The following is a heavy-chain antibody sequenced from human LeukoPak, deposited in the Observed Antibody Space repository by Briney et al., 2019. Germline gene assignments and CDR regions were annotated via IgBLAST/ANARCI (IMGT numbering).Heavy chain of an antibody. CDR2: IWYDGSNK. CDR3: ARGVRFLEWLLDY. J-gene: IGHJ4*02. Sequence: GGSLRLSCAASGFTFSSYGMHWVRQAPGKGLEWVAVIWYDGSNKYYADSVKGRFTISRDNAKNSLYLQMNSLRAEDTAVYYCARGVRFLEWLLDYWGQGTLVTVSS. V-gene: IGHV3-33*01. CDR1: GFTFSSYG. D-gene: IGHD3-3*01.